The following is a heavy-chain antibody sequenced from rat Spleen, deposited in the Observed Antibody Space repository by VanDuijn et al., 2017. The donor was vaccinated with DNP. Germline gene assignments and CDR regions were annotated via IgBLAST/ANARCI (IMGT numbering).Heavy chain of an antibody. CDR1: GFTFSNYG. Sequence: EVQLVESGGGLVQPGRSLKLSCAASGFTFSNYGMHWIRQAPTKGLEWVTSISPSGGGTYYRDSVKGRFTISRDDAKSGLYLQMNSLKSEDTATYYCARGSTSIYWYFDFWGPGTMVTVSS. CDR2: ISPSGGGT. V-gene: IGHV5-19*01. D-gene: IGHD3-1*01. CDR3: ARGSTSIYWYFDF. J-gene: IGHJ1*01.